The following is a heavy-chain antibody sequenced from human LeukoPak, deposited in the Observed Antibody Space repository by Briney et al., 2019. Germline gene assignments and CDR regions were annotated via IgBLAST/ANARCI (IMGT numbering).Heavy chain of an antibody. CDR1: GGSISNYY. D-gene: IGHD3-3*01. CDR3: ARGSKLRFLEWYNDY. CDR2: INHSGST. V-gene: IGHV4-34*01. J-gene: IGHJ4*02. Sequence: SETLFLTCTVSGGSISNYYWSWIRQPPGKGLEWIGEINHSGSTNYNPSLKSRVTISVDTSKNQFSLKLSSVTAADTAVYYCARGSKLRFLEWYNDYWGQGTLVTVSS.